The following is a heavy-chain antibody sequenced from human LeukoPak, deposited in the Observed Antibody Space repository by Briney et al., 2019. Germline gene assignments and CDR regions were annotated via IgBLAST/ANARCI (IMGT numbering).Heavy chain of an antibody. CDR2: INHSGST. CDR1: GGSFSGYY. V-gene: IGHV4-34*01. Sequence: SETLSLTCAVYGGSFSGYYWSWIRQPPGKGLEWIGEINHSGSTNYNPSLKSRVTISVDTSKNHFSLKLSSVTAADTAVYYCARGPNYGGNSKDFDYWGQGTLVTVPS. J-gene: IGHJ4*02. D-gene: IGHD4-23*01. CDR3: ARGPNYGGNSKDFDY.